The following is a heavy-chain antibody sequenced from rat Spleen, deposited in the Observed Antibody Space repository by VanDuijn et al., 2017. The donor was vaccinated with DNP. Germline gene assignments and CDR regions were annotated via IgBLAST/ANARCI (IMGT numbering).Heavy chain of an antibody. Sequence: EVQLVESGGGLVQPGRSLRLSCAASGFTFSNSDMAWVRQAPTKGLEWVASISTGGGSTSYRDSVKGRFTISRDNAKSTLYLQMDSLRSEDTATYYCARHGRVTTVATYWYFDFWGPGTMVTVSS. CDR2: ISTGGGST. D-gene: IGHD1-3*01. CDR3: ARHGRVTTVATYWYFDF. J-gene: IGHJ1*01. CDR1: GFTFSNSD. V-gene: IGHV5-25*01.